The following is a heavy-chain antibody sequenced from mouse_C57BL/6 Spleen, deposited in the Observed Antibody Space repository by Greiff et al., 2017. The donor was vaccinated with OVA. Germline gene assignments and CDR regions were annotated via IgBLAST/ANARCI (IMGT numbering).Heavy chain of an antibody. CDR2: IDPETGGT. V-gene: IGHV1-15*01. CDR1: GYTFTDYE. J-gene: IGHJ2*01. CDR3: TRMGLTGTGDY. Sequence: QVHVKQSGAELVRPGASVTLSCKASGYTFTDYEMHWVKQTPVHGLEWIGAIDPETGGTAYNQKFKGKAILTADKSSSTAYMELRSLTSEDSAVYYCTRMGLTGTGDYWGQGTTLTVSS. D-gene: IGHD4-1*01.